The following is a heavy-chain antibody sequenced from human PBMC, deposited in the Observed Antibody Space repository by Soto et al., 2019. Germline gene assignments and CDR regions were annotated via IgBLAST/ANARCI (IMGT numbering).Heavy chain of an antibody. CDR1: GGTFNRYT. CDR2: IIPMFGIA. J-gene: IGHJ6*02. CDR3: ARDSGRSDVVPAAISAMGG. D-gene: IGHD2-2*01. Sequence: QVQLVQSGAEVKKPGSSVKVSCKGSGGTFNRYTITWVRQAPGQGLEWMGRIIPMFGIASYAQNFQGRVTITPAKPPGTASREVGSLRSEDTAGYYCARDSGRSDVVPAAISAMGGWGQGTTVTVSS. V-gene: IGHV1-69*02.